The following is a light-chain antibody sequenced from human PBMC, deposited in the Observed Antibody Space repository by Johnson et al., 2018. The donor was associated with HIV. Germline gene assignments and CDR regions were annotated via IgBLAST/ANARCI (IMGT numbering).Light chain of an antibody. CDR1: STNIGNNY. Sequence: QSVLTQPPSVSAAAGQKVTISCSGSSTNIGNNYVSWYQQLPGTAPKLLIYENNKRPSGIPDRFSGSKSGTSATLGITGLQTGDEADYYCGTWDSSLSAGVFGTGTKVTGL. CDR3: GTWDSSLSAGV. CDR2: ENN. J-gene: IGLJ1*01. V-gene: IGLV1-51*02.